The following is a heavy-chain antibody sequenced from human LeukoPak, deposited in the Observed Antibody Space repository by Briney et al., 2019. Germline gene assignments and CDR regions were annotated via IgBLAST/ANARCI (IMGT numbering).Heavy chain of an antibody. CDR2: IYYSGST. D-gene: IGHD1-26*01. V-gene: IGHV4-39*01. J-gene: IGHJ6*03. CDR3: ARAWDGLDYYMDV. CDR1: GGSISSYY. Sequence: SETLSLTCTVSGGSISSYYWGWIRQPPGKGLEWIGSIYYSGSTYYNPSLKSRVTISVDTSKNQFSLKLSSVTAADTAVYYCARAWDGLDYYMDVWGKGTTVTVSS.